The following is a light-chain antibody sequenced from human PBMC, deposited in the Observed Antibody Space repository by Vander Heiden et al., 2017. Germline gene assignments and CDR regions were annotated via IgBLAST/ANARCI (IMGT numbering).Light chain of an antibody. CDR1: QSPFYASNIQSR. CDR2: WAS. CDR3: QQYYSPWT. J-gene: IGKJ1*01. Sequence: DIVMTQSPDSLAVSLGERATINCKSSQSPFYASNIQSRLAWYQQKPGQPPKLLIYWASTRQSGVPDRFSGSGSGTDFTLTISSLQAEDVAVYYCQQYYSPWTFGQGTKVEIK. V-gene: IGKV4-1*01.